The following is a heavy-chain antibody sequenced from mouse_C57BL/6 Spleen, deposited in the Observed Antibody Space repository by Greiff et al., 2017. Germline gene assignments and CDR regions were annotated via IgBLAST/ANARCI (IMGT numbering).Heavy chain of an antibody. CDR3: AREGTTVVAPYFDY. J-gene: IGHJ2*01. CDR2: IDPSDSAT. D-gene: IGHD1-1*01. Sequence: QVQLQQSGAELVRPGSSVKLSCKASGYTFTSYWMHWVKQRPIQGLEWIGNIDPSDSATHYNQKFKDKATLTVDKSSSTAYMQLSSLTSEDSAVYYCAREGTTVVAPYFDYWGQGTTLTVSS. CDR1: GYTFTSYW. V-gene: IGHV1-52*01.